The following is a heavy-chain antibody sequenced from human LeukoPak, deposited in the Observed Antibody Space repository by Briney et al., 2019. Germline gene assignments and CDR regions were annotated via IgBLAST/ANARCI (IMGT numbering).Heavy chain of an antibody. CDR3: YMDV. CDR1: GFSINNGYY. V-gene: IGHV4-38-2*02. CDR2: IYYSGTT. Sequence: SETLSLTCTVSGFSINNGYYWGWIRQPPGKGLEWIGTIYYSGTTYYNPSLRSRVTISVDTSKNQFSLNLSSVTAADTAVYYYYMDVWGQGTTVTVSS. J-gene: IGHJ6*03.